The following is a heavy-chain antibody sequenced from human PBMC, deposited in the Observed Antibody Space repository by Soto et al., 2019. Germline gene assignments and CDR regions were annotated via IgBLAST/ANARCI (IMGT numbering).Heavy chain of an antibody. CDR2: TRNKANSYTT. CDR3: ARRSSGWSFDY. Sequence: EVQLVESGGGLVQPGGSLRLSCAASGFTFSDHYMDWVRQAPGKGLEWVGRTRNKANSYTTEYAVSVKGRFTISRDDSKNSLYLQMNSLKTEDTAVYYCARRSSGWSFDYWGQGTLVTVSS. CDR1: GFTFSDHY. V-gene: IGHV3-72*01. J-gene: IGHJ4*02. D-gene: IGHD6-19*01.